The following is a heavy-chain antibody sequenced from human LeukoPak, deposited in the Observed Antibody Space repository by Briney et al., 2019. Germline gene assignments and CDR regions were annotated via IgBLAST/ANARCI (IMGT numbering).Heavy chain of an antibody. V-gene: IGHV3-53*01. D-gene: IGHD3-3*01. Sequence: GGSLRLSCAASGFTVSSSYMSWVRQAPGKGLEWVSVIYAGDSTYYADSVKGRFIISRDNSKNTVYLQMDSLRAEDTAVYYCARSYTHYDFWSGYTYQNYFDPWGQGTLVTVSS. J-gene: IGHJ5*02. CDR1: GFTVSSSY. CDR2: IYAGDST. CDR3: ARSYTHYDFWSGYTYQNYFDP.